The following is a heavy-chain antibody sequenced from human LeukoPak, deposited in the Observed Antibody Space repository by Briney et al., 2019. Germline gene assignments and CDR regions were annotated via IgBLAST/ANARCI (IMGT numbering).Heavy chain of an antibody. CDR1: GGSISSSSYY. Sequence: SETLSLTCTVSGGSISSSSYYWGWIRQPPGTGLEWIGSIYYSGSTYYNPSLKSRVTISVDTSKNQFSLKLSSVTAADTAVYYCAGGVGANLDYWGQGTLVTVSS. V-gene: IGHV4-39*01. CDR2: IYYSGST. J-gene: IGHJ4*02. D-gene: IGHD1-26*01. CDR3: AGGVGANLDY.